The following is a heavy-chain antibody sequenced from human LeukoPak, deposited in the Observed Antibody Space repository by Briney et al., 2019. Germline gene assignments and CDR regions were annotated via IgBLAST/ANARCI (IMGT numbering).Heavy chain of an antibody. Sequence: PSETLSLTCTVSGDSINTYYWDWIRQPPGKGLEWIGRIHHSGATNYNPSLSSRVTMSVDTSKNQFPLMLRSVTAADTAVYYCGRDKGVEYLVVVYFDSWGQGTLVIVSS. V-gene: IGHV4-4*07. D-gene: IGHD2-15*01. CDR3: GRDKGVEYLVVVYFDS. J-gene: IGHJ4*02. CDR1: GDSINTYY. CDR2: IHHSGAT.